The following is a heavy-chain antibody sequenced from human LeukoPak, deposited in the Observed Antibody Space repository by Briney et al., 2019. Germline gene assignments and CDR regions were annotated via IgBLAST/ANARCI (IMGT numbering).Heavy chain of an antibody. V-gene: IGHV1-69*04. CDR1: GGTFSSYA. J-gene: IGHJ4*02. CDR2: IIPILGIA. CDR3: ARDTSGYDQGDY. Sequence: SVKVSCKASGGTFSSYAISWVRQAPGQGLEWMGRIIPILGIANYAQKFQGRVTITADKSTSTAYMELSSLRSEDTAVYYCARDTSGYDQGDYWGQGTLVTVSS. D-gene: IGHD5-12*01.